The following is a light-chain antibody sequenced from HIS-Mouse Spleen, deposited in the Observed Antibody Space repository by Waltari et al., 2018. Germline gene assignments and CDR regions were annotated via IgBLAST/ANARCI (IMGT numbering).Light chain of an antibody. CDR2: EDS. Sequence: SYELTQPPSVSVSPGQTARITCSGDAFPNQYAYWYQQTSGQAPVLVIYEDSKRPSGIPERFSGSSSGTMATLTISGAQVEDEADYYCYSTDSSGNHRVFGGGTKLTVL. CDR3: YSTDSSGNHRV. J-gene: IGLJ2*01. V-gene: IGLV3-10*01. CDR1: AFPNQY.